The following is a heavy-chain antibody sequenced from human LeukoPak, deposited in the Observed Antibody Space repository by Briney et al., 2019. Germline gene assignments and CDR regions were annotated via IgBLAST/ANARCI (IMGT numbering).Heavy chain of an antibody. CDR3: AREPYGGNLYYFDY. J-gene: IGHJ4*02. CDR1: GFTVSSNY. CDR2: ICSGGST. V-gene: IGHV3-53*01. Sequence: GGSLRLSCAASGFTVSSNYMNWVRQAPGKGLEWVSVICSGGSTYYADSVKGRFTISRDNSKNTLYLQMNSLRAEDTAVYYCAREPYGGNLYYFDYWGQGTLVTVSS. D-gene: IGHD4-23*01.